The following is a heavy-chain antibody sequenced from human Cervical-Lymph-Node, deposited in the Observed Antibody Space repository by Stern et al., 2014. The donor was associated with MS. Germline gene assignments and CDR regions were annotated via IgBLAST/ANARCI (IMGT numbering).Heavy chain of an antibody. Sequence: VQLGESGGGVVQPGRSLRLSCAASGFTFSSFGIHWVRQAPGKGLEWLAIRWYDGSNRYYADSVKGRFTLSRDNSKNTLYLQMNSLRAEDTAVYYCAREGGNTAEYFQHWGQGTLVTVSS. CDR1: GFTFSSFG. D-gene: IGHD4-23*01. CDR2: RWYDGSNR. CDR3: AREGGNTAEYFQH. V-gene: IGHV3-33*01. J-gene: IGHJ1*01.